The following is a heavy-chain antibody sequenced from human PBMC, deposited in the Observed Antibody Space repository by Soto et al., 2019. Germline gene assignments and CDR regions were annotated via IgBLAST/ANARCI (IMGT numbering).Heavy chain of an antibody. CDR3: ALLYSSSWYDY. CDR1: GFSLSTSGVG. Sequence: QITLKESGPTLVRPTQTLTLTCTFSGFSLSTSGVGVGWIRQPPGKALEWLALIYWDDDMRYSPSLKSRLTITKDTSKNQVVLTMTNMDPVDTATYYCALLYSSSWYDYWGQGTLVTVSS. CDR2: IYWDDDM. D-gene: IGHD6-13*01. J-gene: IGHJ4*02. V-gene: IGHV2-5*02.